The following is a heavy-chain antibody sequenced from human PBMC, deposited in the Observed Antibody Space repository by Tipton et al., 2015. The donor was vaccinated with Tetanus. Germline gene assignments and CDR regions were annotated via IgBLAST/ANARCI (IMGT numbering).Heavy chain of an antibody. CDR2: IYQTGST. V-gene: IGHV4-30-2*01. Sequence: TLSLTCNVTGVLLTTGGYSWGWIRQPPGQGLEWIGYIYQTGSTYFHPSLKSRVTISLDRSKNQFSLKLTSVTAADTAVYYCATVGLVTASVKYWGQGTLVTVSS. CDR1: GVLLTTGGYS. CDR3: ATVGLVTASVKY. J-gene: IGHJ4*01. D-gene: IGHD2-21*02.